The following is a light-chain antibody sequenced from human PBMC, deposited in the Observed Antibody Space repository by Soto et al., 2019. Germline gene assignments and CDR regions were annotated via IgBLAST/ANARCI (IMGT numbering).Light chain of an antibody. V-gene: IGKV1-39*01. J-gene: IGKJ3*01. CDR3: QQSYSTPGFT. CDR2: AAS. Sequence: DIQMTQSPSSLSASVGDRVTITCRASQSISSYLNWYQQKPGKAPKLLIYAASSLQSGVPSRFGGSGSGTDFTLTISSLQPEDFATYYCQQSYSTPGFTFGPGTKVAIK. CDR1: QSISSY.